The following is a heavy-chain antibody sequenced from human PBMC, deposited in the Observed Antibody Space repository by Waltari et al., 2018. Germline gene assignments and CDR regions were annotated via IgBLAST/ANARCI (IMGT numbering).Heavy chain of an antibody. CDR2: ISAYNGNT. Sequence: QFQLFRSGAEVKKPGASGRSSCKASGSTLTSNGISWLRRPPGQGLEWMGWISAYNGNTNYAQKLQGRVTMTTDTSTSTAYMELRSLRSDDTAVYYCAREGEGGWLQSTGGAFDIWGQGTMVTVSS. D-gene: IGHD3-16*01. CDR1: GSTLTSNG. J-gene: IGHJ3*02. CDR3: AREGEGGWLQSTGGAFDI. V-gene: IGHV1-18*01.